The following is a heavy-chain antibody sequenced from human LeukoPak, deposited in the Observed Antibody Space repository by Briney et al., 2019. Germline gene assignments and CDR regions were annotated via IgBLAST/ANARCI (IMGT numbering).Heavy chain of an antibody. CDR2: IYYSGST. D-gene: IGHD5-18*01. CDR1: GGSVSSSSYY. Sequence: PSETLSLTCTVSGGSVSSSSYYWGWIRQPPGKGLEWIGSIYYSGSTYYNPSLKSRVTISVDTSKNQFSLKLSSVTAADTAVYYCAGSSAMVRLFDYWGQGTLVTVSS. CDR3: AGSSAMVRLFDY. V-gene: IGHV4-39*01. J-gene: IGHJ4*02.